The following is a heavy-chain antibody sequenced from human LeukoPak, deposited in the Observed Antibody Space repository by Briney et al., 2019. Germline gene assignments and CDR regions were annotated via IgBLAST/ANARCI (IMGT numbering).Heavy chain of an antibody. CDR2: IYSGGST. Sequence: GGSLRLSCAASGFTVSSNYMSWVRQAPGKGLEWVSVIYSGGSTYYADSVKGRFTISRDSSKNTLYLQMNSLRAEDTAVYYCARGFTAAGSDVFDIWGQGTMVTVSS. CDR3: ARGFTAAGSDVFDI. CDR1: GFTVSSNY. D-gene: IGHD6-13*01. V-gene: IGHV3-66*01. J-gene: IGHJ3*02.